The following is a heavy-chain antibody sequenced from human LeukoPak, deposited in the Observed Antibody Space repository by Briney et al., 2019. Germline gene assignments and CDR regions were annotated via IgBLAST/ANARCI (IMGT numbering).Heavy chain of an antibody. V-gene: IGHV1-8*01. D-gene: IGHD4-11*01. CDR2: VSPNSGNT. CDR3: ARGGPDDNYDDFDY. J-gene: IGHJ4*02. Sequence: ASVKVSCKASGYTFTNHDINWVRQATGQGLEWIGWVSPNSGNTVYAQKVKGRVIMTMDPSMSTAYMELSSLLSEDTAVYYCARGGPDDNYDDFDYWGQGTLVTVAS. CDR1: GYTFTNHD.